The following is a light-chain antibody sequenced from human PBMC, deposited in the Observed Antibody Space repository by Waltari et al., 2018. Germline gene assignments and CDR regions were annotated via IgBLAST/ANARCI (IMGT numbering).Light chain of an antibody. Sequence: SSELPQDPAVSVALGQTVKITCQGDRLGGSYASWYQQKPGQAPVLVLYGRNNRPSGIPDRFSGSSSGNTASLTITGAQAEDEADYYCNSRDSSGDLLVFGAGTKLTVL. CDR1: RLGGSY. V-gene: IGLV3-19*01. CDR3: NSRDSSGDLLV. J-gene: IGLJ2*01. CDR2: GRN.